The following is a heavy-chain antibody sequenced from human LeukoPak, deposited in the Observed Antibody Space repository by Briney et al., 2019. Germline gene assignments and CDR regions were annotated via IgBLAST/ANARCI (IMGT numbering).Heavy chain of an antibody. CDR1: GYTFTTYD. CDR2: MNPNSGNT. D-gene: IGHD2-2*01. V-gene: IGHV1-8*01. Sequence: ASEKVSCKASGYTFTTYDINWVRQATGQGLEWMGWMNPNSGNTGYAQKFQGRVTITRDTSASTAYMELSSLRSEDTAVYYCARGRCVGSTNCYYFDSWGQGTLVTVSS. J-gene: IGHJ4*02. CDR3: ARGRCVGSTNCYYFDS.